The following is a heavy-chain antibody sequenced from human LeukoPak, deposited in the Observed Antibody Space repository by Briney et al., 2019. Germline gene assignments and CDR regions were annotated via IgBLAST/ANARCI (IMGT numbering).Heavy chain of an antibody. CDR1: GYTLTELS. Sequence: GASVKVSCKVSGYTLTELSMHWVRQAPGKGLEWMGGFDPEDGETIYAQKFQGRVTMTEDTSTDTAYMELSRLRSDDTAVYYCARQRSGSYNEGPFDYWGQGTLVTVSS. J-gene: IGHJ4*02. CDR3: ARQRSGSYNEGPFDY. CDR2: FDPEDGET. V-gene: IGHV1-24*01. D-gene: IGHD1-26*01.